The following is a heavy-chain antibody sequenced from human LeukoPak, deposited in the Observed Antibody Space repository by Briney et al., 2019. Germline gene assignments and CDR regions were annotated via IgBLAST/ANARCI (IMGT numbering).Heavy chain of an antibody. CDR1: GFTFSSYA. CDR2: ISGSGGST. D-gene: IGHD6-19*01. J-gene: IGHJ4*02. V-gene: IGHV3-23*01. CDR3: AKAEYRSAFCPDY. Sequence: GGSLRLSCAASGFTFSSYAMSWVRQAPGKGLEWVSAISGSGGSTYYADSVKGRFTISRDNSQNTLYLQMNSLTTEDSAVYYCAKAEYRSAFCPDYWGQGTLVTVSS.